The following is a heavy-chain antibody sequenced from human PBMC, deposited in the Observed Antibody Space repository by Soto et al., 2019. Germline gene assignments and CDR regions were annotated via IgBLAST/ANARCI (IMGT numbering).Heavy chain of an antibody. Sequence: QVQLVESGGGVVQPGRSLRVSCAASGFTFSSYGMNWVRQAPGKGLEWVAIISYDGSDKYYADSVKGRFTISRDNSKNTLYLQMNSLRGEDTAVYYCAKNPESYAWGLEGYCDYWGQGTVVTVSS. V-gene: IGHV3-30*18. CDR2: ISYDGSDK. CDR1: GFTFSSYG. J-gene: IGHJ4*02. CDR3: AKNPESYAWGLEGYCDY. D-gene: IGHD3-16*01.